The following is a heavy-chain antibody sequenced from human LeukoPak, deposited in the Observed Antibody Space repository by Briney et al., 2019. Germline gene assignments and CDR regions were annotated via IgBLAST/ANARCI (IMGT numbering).Heavy chain of an antibody. CDR1: GFTFSDSG. Sequence: GGSLRLSCAASGFTFSDSGIHWVRQAPGKGLEWVAVISYDGRNKHYADSVQGRFTISRDNSKNTLYLQMNSLTAEDTAMYYCAKDAQVRGVINGFDYWGQGTLVTVSS. CDR2: ISYDGRNK. D-gene: IGHD3-10*01. CDR3: AKDAQVRGVINGFDY. J-gene: IGHJ4*02. V-gene: IGHV3-30*18.